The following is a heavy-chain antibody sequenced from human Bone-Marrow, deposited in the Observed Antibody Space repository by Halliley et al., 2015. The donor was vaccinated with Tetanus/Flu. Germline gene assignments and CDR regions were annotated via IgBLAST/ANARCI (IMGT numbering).Heavy chain of an antibody. D-gene: IGHD6-19*01. Sequence: WFGYVYSDGSPNYNPSLKSRVSMSVDPSRKHFSLNLRSVTAADTAVYFCARDRGRVAVAGFDYWGQGMLVTVSS. J-gene: IGHJ4*02. V-gene: IGHV4-61*03. CDR3: ARDRGRVAVAGFDY. CDR2: VYSDGSP.